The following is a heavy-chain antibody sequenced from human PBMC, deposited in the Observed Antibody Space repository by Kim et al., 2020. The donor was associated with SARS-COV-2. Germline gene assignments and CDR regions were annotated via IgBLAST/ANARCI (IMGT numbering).Heavy chain of an antibody. J-gene: IGHJ3*02. D-gene: IGHD3-10*01. Sequence: VKGRFTISRDDSKNTLYLQMNSLRAEDTALYYCAKALSYGSGSYSDAFNIWGHGTMVTVSS. CDR3: AKALSYGSGSYSDAFNI. V-gene: IGHV3-23*03.